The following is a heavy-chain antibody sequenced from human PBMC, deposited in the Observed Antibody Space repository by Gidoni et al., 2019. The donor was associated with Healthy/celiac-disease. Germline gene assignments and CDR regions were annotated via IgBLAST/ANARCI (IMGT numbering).Heavy chain of an antibody. D-gene: IGHD3-22*01. CDR1: GFTFDDYA. Sequence: EVQLVESGGGLVQPGRSLRLSCAASGFTFDDYAMHWVRQAPGKGLEWVSGISWNSGSIGYADSVKGRFTISRDNAKNSLYLQMNSLRAEDTALYYCAKVYAYYYDSSLTSDAFDIWGQGTMVTVSS. CDR2: ISWNSGSI. CDR3: AKVYAYYYDSSLTSDAFDI. J-gene: IGHJ3*02. V-gene: IGHV3-9*01.